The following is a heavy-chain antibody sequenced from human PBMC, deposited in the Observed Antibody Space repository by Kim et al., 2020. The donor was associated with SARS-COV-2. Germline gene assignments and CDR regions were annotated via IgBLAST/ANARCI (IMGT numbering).Heavy chain of an antibody. CDR1: GDSFRTYY. J-gene: IGHJ6*02. CDR3: ARSRFYYDSSGYYFYGMDV. D-gene: IGHD3-22*01. V-gene: IGHV4-59*01. CDR2: IFYSGTT. Sequence: SETLSLTCTVSGDSFRTYYWSWIRQPPGKGLEWIGYIFYSGTTNYSPSLKSRLSISIDTSKSQFSLKLNSVTAADTAVYYCARSRFYYDSSGYYFYGMDVGPGDHGHRLL.